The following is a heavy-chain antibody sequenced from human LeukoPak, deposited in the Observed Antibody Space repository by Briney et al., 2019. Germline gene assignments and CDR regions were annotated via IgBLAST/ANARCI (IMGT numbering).Heavy chain of an antibody. CDR1: GVSLSNFRMG. Sequence: SGPTLVNPTETLTLTCTVSGVSLSNFRMGVSWIRQPPGKALEWLAHIFSNDEKSYTTSLKSRLTISKDTSKSQVVLTMTNMDPADTATYYCATYFYDSSGYYSWDYWGQGIVVTVSS. CDR2: IFSNDEK. D-gene: IGHD3-22*01. J-gene: IGHJ4*02. V-gene: IGHV2-26*01. CDR3: ATYFYDSSGYYSWDY.